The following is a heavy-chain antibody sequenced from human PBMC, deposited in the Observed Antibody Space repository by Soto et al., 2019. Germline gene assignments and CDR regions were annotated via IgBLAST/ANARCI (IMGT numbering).Heavy chain of an antibody. CDR3: ARGGIVATNPYYYYYGMDV. J-gene: IGHJ6*02. D-gene: IGHD5-12*01. CDR2: ISAYNGNT. Sequence: ASVKVSCKASGYTFTSYGISWVRQAPGQGLEWMGWISAYNGNTNYAQKLQGRVTVTTDTSTSTAYMELRSLRSDDTAVYYCARGGIVATNPYYYYYGMDVWGQGTTVTVS. CDR1: GYTFTSYG. V-gene: IGHV1-18*01.